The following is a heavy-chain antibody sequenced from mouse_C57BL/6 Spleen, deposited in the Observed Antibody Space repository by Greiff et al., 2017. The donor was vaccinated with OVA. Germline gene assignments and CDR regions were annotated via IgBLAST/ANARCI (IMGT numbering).Heavy chain of an antibody. D-gene: IGHD2-4*01. J-gene: IGHJ2*01. Sequence: QVQLQQPGAGLVRPGTSVKLSCKASGYTFTSYWMHWVKQRPGQGLEWIGVIDPSDSYTNYNQKFKGKATLTVDTSSSTAYMQLSSLTSEDSAVYYCARHYYDYDEFDYWGQGTTLTVSS. CDR2: IDPSDSYT. CDR1: GYTFTSYW. CDR3: ARHYYDYDEFDY. V-gene: IGHV1-59*01.